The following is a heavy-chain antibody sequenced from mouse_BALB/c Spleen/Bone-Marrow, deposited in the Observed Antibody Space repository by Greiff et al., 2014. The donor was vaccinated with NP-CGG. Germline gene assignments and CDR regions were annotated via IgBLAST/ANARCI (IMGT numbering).Heavy chain of an antibody. Sequence: VQLQQSGAELAKPGASVKISCKASGYTFTDHAIHWVKQKPEQGLEWIGYISPGNGDIKYNEKFQGKATITADTSSNTAYLQLSSLTSEDTAVYYCARTGTLDAMDYWGQGTSVAVSS. D-gene: IGHD4-1*01. CDR3: ARTGTLDAMDY. CDR1: GYTFTDHA. J-gene: IGHJ4*01. CDR2: ISPGNGDI. V-gene: IGHV1S53*02.